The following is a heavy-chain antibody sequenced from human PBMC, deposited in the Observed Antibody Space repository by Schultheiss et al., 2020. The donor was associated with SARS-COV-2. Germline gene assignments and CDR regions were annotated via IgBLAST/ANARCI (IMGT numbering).Heavy chain of an antibody. J-gene: IGHJ5*02. CDR2: IIDGGTT. CDR1: GGSFSGYY. Sequence: SETLSLTCAVYGGSFSGYYWGWIRQSPGKGLEWIGTIIDGGTTYYNPSLKSRVTISVDTSKNHFSLKLSSVTAADTAVYYCARRSGITGNLGWFDPWGQGTLVTVSS. CDR3: ARRSGITGNLGWFDP. V-gene: IGHV4-34*12. D-gene: IGHD1-20*01.